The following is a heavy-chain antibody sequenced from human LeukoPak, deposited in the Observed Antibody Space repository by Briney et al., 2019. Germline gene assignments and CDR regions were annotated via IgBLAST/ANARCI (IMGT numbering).Heavy chain of an antibody. J-gene: IGHJ3*02. D-gene: IGHD2-2*02. V-gene: IGHV3-30*04. Sequence: PGGSLRLSCTDSGLNFGDYCLSWVRQAPGKGLEWVAVISYDGSNKYYADSVKGRFTISRDNSKNTLYLQMNSLRAEDTAVYYCARIPFGSTAPRYAFDIWGQGTMVTVSS. CDR3: ARIPFGSTAPRYAFDI. CDR1: GLNFGDYC. CDR2: ISYDGSNK.